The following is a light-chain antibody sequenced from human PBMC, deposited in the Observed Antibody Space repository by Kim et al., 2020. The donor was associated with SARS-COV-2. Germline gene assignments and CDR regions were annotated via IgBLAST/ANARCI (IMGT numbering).Light chain of an antibody. Sequence: PGEKATLPCRAGHSVSSIYLAWYQQKSGQAPRILIYGASNRATGIPDRFSGSGSGTDFTLTISRLEPEDFAVYYCQQYGSSLYVFGGGTKVEIK. J-gene: IGKJ4*01. CDR1: HSVSSIY. CDR2: GAS. V-gene: IGKV3-20*01. CDR3: QQYGSSLYV.